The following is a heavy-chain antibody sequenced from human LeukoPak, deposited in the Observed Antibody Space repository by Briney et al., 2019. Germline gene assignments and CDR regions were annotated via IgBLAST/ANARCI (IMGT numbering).Heavy chain of an antibody. V-gene: IGHV3-48*01. D-gene: IGHD3-10*01. CDR3: ARRFDI. CDR1: GFTFSSYG. Sequence: PGRSLRLSCAASGFTFSSYGMHWVRQAPGKGLEWVSHIGGSGANIYYADSVKGRFTISRDNAKNTLYLQMNSLRAEDTAIYYCARRFDIWGQGTMVTVSS. CDR2: IGGSGANI. J-gene: IGHJ3*02.